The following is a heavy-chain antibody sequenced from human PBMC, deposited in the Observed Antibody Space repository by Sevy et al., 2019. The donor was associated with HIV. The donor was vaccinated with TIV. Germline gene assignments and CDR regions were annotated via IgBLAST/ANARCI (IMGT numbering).Heavy chain of an antibody. V-gene: IGHV3-21*01. Sequence: GSLRLSCAASGFNFNIYSMNWVRQAPGKWLEWVSSISGSSSYIFYADSVKGRFTISRDNAKNSLYLQMNSLRAEDTAVYYCARGRGDPRADCFDYWGQGTLVTVSS. CDR1: GFNFNIYS. CDR2: ISGSSSYI. CDR3: ARGRGDPRADCFDY. J-gene: IGHJ4*02. D-gene: IGHD2-21*02.